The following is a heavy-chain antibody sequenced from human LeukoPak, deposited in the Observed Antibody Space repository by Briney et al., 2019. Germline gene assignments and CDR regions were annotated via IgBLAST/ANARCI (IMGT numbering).Heavy chain of an antibody. CDR1: GYTFTSYY. CDR2: INPSGGST. Sequence: ASVKVSCKASGYTFTSYYMHWVRQAPGQGLEWMGIINPSGGSTSYAQKFQGRVAMTRDMSTSTVYMELSSLRSEDTAVYYCARDPSFYYGSGSYYKTVYYYYYMDVWGKGTTVTVSS. CDR3: ARDPSFYYGSGSYYKTVYYYYYMDV. D-gene: IGHD3-10*01. V-gene: IGHV1-46*01. J-gene: IGHJ6*03.